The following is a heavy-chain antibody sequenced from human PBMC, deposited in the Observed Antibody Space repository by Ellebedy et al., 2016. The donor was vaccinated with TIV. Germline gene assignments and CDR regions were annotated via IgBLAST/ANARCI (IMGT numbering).Heavy chain of an antibody. CDR2: IKQDGSEK. Sequence: GESLKISCAASGFTFSSYWMSWVRQAPGKGLEWVANIKQDGSEKYYVDSVKDRFTISRDNAKNSLYLQMNSLRAEDTAVYYCARHGYSEASYYFDYWGQGTLVTVSS. CDR3: ARHGYSEASYYFDY. D-gene: IGHD5-24*01. CDR1: GFTFSSYW. V-gene: IGHV3-7*03. J-gene: IGHJ4*02.